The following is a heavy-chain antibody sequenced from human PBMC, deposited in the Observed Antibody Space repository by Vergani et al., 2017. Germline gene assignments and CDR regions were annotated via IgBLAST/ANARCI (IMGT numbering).Heavy chain of an antibody. D-gene: IGHD4-17*01. Sequence: QVQLVESGGGVVQPGRSLRLSCAASGFTFSSYGMHWVRQAPGKGLEWVAVIWYDGSNKYYADSVKGRFTISRDNSKNSLYLQMNSLRTEDTALYYCARGGYGDNDACDIWGQGTMVTVSS. CDR3: ARGGYGDNDACDI. CDR1: GFTFSSYG. CDR2: IWYDGSNK. J-gene: IGHJ3*02. V-gene: IGHV3-33*03.